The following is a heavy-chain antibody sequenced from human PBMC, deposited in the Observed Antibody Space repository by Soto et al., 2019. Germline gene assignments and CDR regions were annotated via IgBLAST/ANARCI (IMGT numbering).Heavy chain of an antibody. CDR3: ARQSEYYYATGRAAPLYGMDV. Sequence: QLQLQESGPGLVMPSETLSLTCTVSGGSISTTSYYWGWIRQPPGKGLEWIGNIYYSGSTYYNPSLKSRVTVTVDPTKNQFSLKLSSVTAADTAMYYCARQSEYYYATGRAAPLYGMDVWGQGTTVTVS. CDR1: GGSISTTSYY. V-gene: IGHV4-39*01. CDR2: IYYSGST. D-gene: IGHD3-10*01. J-gene: IGHJ6*02.